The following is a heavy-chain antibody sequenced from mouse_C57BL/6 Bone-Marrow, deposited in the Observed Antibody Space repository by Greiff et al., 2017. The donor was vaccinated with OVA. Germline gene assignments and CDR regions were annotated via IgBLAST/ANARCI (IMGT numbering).Heavy chain of an antibody. J-gene: IGHJ3*01. V-gene: IGHV1-62-2*01. CDR2: FYPGSGSI. D-gene: IGHD2-3*01. CDR3: AGHERWFIGFAY. CDR1: GYTFTEYT. Sequence: VQLQQSGAELVKPGASVKLSCKASGYTFTEYTIHWVKQRPGQGLEWIGCFYPGSGSIKYNEKFKGKATLTADKSSSTGYMELSRLTSDDSAVYFCAGHERWFIGFAYWGQGTLVTVSA.